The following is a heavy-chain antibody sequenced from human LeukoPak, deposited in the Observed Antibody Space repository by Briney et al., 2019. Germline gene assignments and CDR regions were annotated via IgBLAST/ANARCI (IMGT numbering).Heavy chain of an antibody. D-gene: IGHD5-24*01. V-gene: IGHV3-21*01. J-gene: IGHJ4*02. Sequence: EGSLRLSCAASGFTFSSYSMNWVRQAPGKGLEWVSSISSSSSYIYYADSVKGRFTISRDNAKNSLYLQMNSLRAEDTAVYYCASEMATRDYWGQGTLVTVSS. CDR1: GFTFSSYS. CDR2: ISSSSSYI. CDR3: ASEMATRDY.